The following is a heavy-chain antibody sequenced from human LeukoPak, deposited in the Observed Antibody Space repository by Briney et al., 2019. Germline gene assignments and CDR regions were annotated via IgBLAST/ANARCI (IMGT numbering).Heavy chain of an antibody. V-gene: IGHV4-4*09. Sequence: SETLSLTCTVSGGSISSYYWSWIRQPPGKGLEWIGYIYTSGSTNYNPSLKSRVTISVDTSKNQFSLKLSSVTAADTAVYYCARRVGEGYSGYALYYYMDVWGKGTTVTVSS. CDR1: GGSISSYY. CDR2: IYTSGST. D-gene: IGHD5-12*01. CDR3: ARRVGEGYSGYALYYYMDV. J-gene: IGHJ6*03.